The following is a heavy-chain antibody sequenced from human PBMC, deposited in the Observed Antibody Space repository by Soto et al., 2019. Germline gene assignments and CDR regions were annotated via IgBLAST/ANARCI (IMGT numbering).Heavy chain of an antibody. CDR3: ATTTVHFAPPAYIDS. CDR2: INPNSGGT. D-gene: IGHD4-17*01. V-gene: IGHV1-2*02. J-gene: IGHJ4*02. Sequence: ASVKVSCKASGYTFTDYYIHWVRQAPGQGLQWMGWINPNSGGTNYAQTFQVRVSMTRDTSTSTVYMHLSNLRSDDTAVYYCATTTVHFAPPAYIDSWGQGTLVTVSS. CDR1: GYTFTDYY.